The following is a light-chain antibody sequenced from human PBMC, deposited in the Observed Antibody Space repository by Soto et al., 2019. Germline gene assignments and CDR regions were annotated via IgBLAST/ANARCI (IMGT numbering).Light chain of an antibody. Sequence: DIHMTQSPSTLSASVGDRVTITCRASQSISSWLAWYQQKPGKAPKLLIYDASSLESGVPSRFSGSGSGTEFTVKISSLQPDDFATYYGEQYNSYWTFGRGPEA. CDR2: DAS. V-gene: IGKV1-5*01. J-gene: IGKJ1*01. CDR3: EQYNSYWT. CDR1: QSISSW.